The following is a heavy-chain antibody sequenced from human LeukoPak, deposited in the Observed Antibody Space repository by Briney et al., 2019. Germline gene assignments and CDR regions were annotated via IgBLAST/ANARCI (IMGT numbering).Heavy chain of an antibody. D-gene: IGHD6-13*01. Sequence: PGGSLRLSCAASGFTFSSYGMHWVRQAPGKGLEWVAVIWYDGSNKYYADSVKGRFTISRDNSKNTLYLQMNSLRAEDTAVYYCARGVAKDIAAAWYFDYWGQGTLVTVSS. CDR3: ARGVAKDIAAAWYFDY. J-gene: IGHJ4*02. CDR2: IWYDGSNK. CDR1: GFTFSSYG. V-gene: IGHV3-33*01.